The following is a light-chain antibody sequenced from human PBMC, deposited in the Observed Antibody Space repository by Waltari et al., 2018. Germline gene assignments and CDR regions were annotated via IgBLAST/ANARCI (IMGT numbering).Light chain of an antibody. CDR3: SSYTSSSTYV. J-gene: IGLJ1*01. CDR1: SSDVGGYNY. V-gene: IGLV2-14*03. Sequence: QSALTQPASVSGSPGQSITISCTGTSSDVGGYNYVSWYQQHPGKAPKLMIYDVSTRPAGVSKRFSGSKSGNTASLTISGLQAEDEANYYCSSYTSSSTYVFGTGTKVTVL. CDR2: DVS.